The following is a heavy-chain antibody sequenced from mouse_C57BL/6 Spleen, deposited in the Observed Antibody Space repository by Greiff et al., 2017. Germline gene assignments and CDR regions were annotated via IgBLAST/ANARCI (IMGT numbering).Heavy chain of an antibody. D-gene: IGHD3-2*02. Sequence: QVQLQQSGPELVKPGASVKLSCKASGYAFSSSWMNWVKQRPGKGLEWIGRIYPGDGDTNYNGKFKGKATLTADKSSSTAYMQLSSLTSEDSAVYFCEADSSGYGWFAYWGQGTLVTVSA. J-gene: IGHJ3*01. CDR2: IYPGDGDT. CDR1: GYAFSSSW. CDR3: EADSSGYGWFAY. V-gene: IGHV1-82*01.